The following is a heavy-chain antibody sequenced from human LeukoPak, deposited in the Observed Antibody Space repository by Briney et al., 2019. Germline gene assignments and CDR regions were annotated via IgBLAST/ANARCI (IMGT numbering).Heavy chain of an antibody. V-gene: IGHV3-30*02. D-gene: IGHD6-19*01. CDR2: IRYDGSNK. CDR1: GFTFSSYG. Sequence: GGSLRLSCAASGFTFSSYGMHWVRQAPGKGLEWVAFIRYDGSNKYYADSVKGRFTISRDNSKNTLYLQMNSLRAEDTAVYYCAKDALGSISVAGTMHFDYWGQGTLVTVSS. CDR3: AKDALGSISVAGTMHFDY. J-gene: IGHJ4*02.